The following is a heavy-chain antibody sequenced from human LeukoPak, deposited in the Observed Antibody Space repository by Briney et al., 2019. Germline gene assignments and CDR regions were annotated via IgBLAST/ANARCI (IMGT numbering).Heavy chain of an antibody. D-gene: IGHD2-15*01. J-gene: IGHJ5*02. V-gene: IGHV1-2*02. CDR1: GYTFTGYY. CDR2: INPNSGGT. Sequence: ASVKVSCKASGYTFTGYYMHWVRQAPGQGLEWMGWINPNSGGTNYAQKFQGRVTMTRDTSISTAYMELSRLRSDDTAVYYCASSPGYCSGGSCPNWFDPWGQGTLVTVSS. CDR3: ASSPGYCSGGSCPNWFDP.